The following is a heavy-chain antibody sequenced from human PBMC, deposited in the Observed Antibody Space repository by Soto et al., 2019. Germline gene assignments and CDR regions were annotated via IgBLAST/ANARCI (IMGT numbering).Heavy chain of an antibody. CDR2: ISAYNGNT. D-gene: IGHD2-15*01. V-gene: IGHV1-18*01. J-gene: IGHJ4*02. Sequence: ASVKVSCKASGYTFTSYGISWVRQAPGQGLEWMGWISAYNGNTNYAQKLQGRVTMTTDTSTSTAYMELRSLRSDDTAVYYCARYRYCSGDSCDAHPNGFDYWGQGTLVTVSS. CDR1: GYTFTSYG. CDR3: ARYRYCSGDSCDAHPNGFDY.